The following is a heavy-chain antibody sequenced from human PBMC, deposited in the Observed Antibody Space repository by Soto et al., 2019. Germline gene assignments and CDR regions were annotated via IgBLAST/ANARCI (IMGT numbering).Heavy chain of an antibody. J-gene: IGHJ4*02. CDR3: AKLGSSSWSPHYYFDY. CDR1: GFTFNNYA. D-gene: IGHD2-2*01. V-gene: IGHV3-23*01. CDR2: ITDSGDDT. Sequence: EVQLLESGGGLVQPGGSLRLSCAASGFTFNNYAMGWVRQAPGKGLEWVSAITDSGDDTYDIDSVKGRFTISRDNSKSTLYLQMNSLRAEDTAIYYCAKLGSSSWSPHYYFDYWGQGTLVTVSS.